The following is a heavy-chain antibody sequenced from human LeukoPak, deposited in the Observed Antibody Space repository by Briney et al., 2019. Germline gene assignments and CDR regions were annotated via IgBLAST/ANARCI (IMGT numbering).Heavy chain of an antibody. CDR2: INPSGANT. CDR1: GFTFSSYS. J-gene: IGHJ3*02. CDR3: AKDRYTSGHDAFDI. D-gene: IGHD6-19*01. V-gene: IGHV3-23*01. Sequence: GGSLRLSCAASGFTFSSYSMSWVRQAPGKGLEWISTINPSGANTYFADSVKGRFTISRDNSKNTLYVQMNSLRAEDTAVYYCAKDRYTSGHDAFDIWGQGTMVTVSS.